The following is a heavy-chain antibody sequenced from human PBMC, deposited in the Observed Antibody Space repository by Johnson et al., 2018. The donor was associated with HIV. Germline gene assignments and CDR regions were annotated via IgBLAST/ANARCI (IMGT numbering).Heavy chain of an antibody. Sequence: QVQLVESGGGLVQPGGSLRLSCAASGFTFSDYYMSWIRQAPGKGLEWVSYISSRGSTIYYADSVKGRFTISRDNAKNSLYLQMSSLRAEDTAVYYCAKAVAKVGAGMSFDFWGQGTMVTVSS. CDR3: AKAVAKVGAGMSFDF. V-gene: IGHV3-11*04. D-gene: IGHD1-26*01. J-gene: IGHJ3*01. CDR1: GFTFSDYY. CDR2: ISSRGSTI.